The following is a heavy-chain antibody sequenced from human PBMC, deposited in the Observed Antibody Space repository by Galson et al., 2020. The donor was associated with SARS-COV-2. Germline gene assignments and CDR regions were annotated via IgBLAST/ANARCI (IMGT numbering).Heavy chain of an antibody. CDR1: GGSISSGGYY. V-gene: IGHV4-31*01. D-gene: IGHD3-9*01. Sequence: SETLSLTCTVSGGSISSGGYYWSWIRQHPGTGLEWIGYIHYSGTTYYNPSLKSQVTISVDTSKNHFSLKLSSVTVADTAVYYCARDTSNAPISWLDRGYMDVWGKGTTVTVSS. CDR3: ARDTSNAPISWLDRGYMDV. J-gene: IGHJ6*03. CDR2: IHYSGTT.